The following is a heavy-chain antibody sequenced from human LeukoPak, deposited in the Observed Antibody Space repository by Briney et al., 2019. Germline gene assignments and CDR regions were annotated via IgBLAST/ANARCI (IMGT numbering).Heavy chain of an antibody. CDR2: ISSSSSYI. J-gene: IGHJ4*02. D-gene: IGHD3-10*01. CDR3: ARPGASGIDY. Sequence: GGSLRLSCAASGFTFSSYIMNWVRQAPGKGLEWVSSISSSSSYIYYADSVKGRFTISRDNAKNSLYLQMNSLRAEDTAVYYCARPGASGIDYWGQGTLVTVSS. CDR1: GFTFSSYI. V-gene: IGHV3-21*01.